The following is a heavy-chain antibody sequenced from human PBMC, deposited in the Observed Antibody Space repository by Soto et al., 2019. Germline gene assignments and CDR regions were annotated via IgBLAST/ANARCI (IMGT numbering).Heavy chain of an antibody. Sequence: QVQLQESGPGRVKPSETLSLTCTVSGGSVSGGSYYWNWIRQPPGKGLEWIGYIYFSGSTNYNPSPESRVPMPIDTSKTQVSMQPSPVNAADTAVYFCTRDVAFGEEDVWGQGTTVTVPS. CDR3: TRDVAFGEEDV. V-gene: IGHV4-61*01. CDR2: IYFSGST. D-gene: IGHD3-10*01. J-gene: IGHJ6*02. CDR1: GGSVSGGSYY.